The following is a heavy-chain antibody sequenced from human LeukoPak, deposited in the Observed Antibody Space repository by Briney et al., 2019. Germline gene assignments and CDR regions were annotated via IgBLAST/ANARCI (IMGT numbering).Heavy chain of an antibody. Sequence: PGGSLRLSCAASGFTFSSYEMNWVRQAPGKGLEWVSYISSSGSTIYYADSLKGRFTISRDNSKNTLYLQINSLRSEDTAVYYCARRAGAYSHPYDYWGQGTLVTVSS. CDR3: ARRAGAYSHPYDY. CDR1: GFTFSSYE. D-gene: IGHD4/OR15-4a*01. V-gene: IGHV3-48*03. J-gene: IGHJ4*02. CDR2: ISSSGSTI.